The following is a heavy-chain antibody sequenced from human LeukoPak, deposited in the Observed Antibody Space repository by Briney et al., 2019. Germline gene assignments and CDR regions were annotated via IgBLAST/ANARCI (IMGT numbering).Heavy chain of an antibody. D-gene: IGHD3-22*01. CDR3: ARVGEITMIVVDTDY. CDR1: GYTFTSYG. CDR2: ISAYNGNT. V-gene: IGHV1-18*01. J-gene: IGHJ4*02. Sequence: ASVKVSCKASGYTFTSYGISWVRQAPGQWLEWMGWISAYNGNTNYAQKLQGRVTMTTDTSTSTAYMELRSLRSDDTAVYYCARVGEITMIVVDTDYWGQGTLVTVSS.